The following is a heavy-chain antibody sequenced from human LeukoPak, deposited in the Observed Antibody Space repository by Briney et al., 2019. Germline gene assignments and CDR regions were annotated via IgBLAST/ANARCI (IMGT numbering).Heavy chain of an antibody. D-gene: IGHD6-6*01. J-gene: IGHJ5*02. CDR2: IYHSGST. V-gene: IGHV4-4*02. CDR1: GGSISSSNW. CDR3: ARAEYSSSSDWFDP. Sequence: SGTLSLTCAVSGGSISSSNWWSWVRQPPGKGLEWIGEIYHSGSTNYNPSLKSRVTISVDKSKNQFSLKLSSVTAADTAVYYCARAEYSSSSDWFDPWGQGTLVTVSS.